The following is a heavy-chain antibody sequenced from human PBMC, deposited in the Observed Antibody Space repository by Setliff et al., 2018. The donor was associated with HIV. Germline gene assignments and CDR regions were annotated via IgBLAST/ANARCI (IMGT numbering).Heavy chain of an antibody. D-gene: IGHD4-17*01. V-gene: IGHV4-4*07. Sequence: NPSETLSLTCIVSGASISSQYWSWIRQPAGKGLEWIGRVYSSGNTNYNPSFKSRVTMSVDTSKNQFSLKVTSVTAADTAVYYCARDPPGYGDSKDYWGQGKLVTVSS. CDR2: VYSSGNT. CDR1: GASISSQY. CDR3: ARDPPGYGDSKDY. J-gene: IGHJ4*02.